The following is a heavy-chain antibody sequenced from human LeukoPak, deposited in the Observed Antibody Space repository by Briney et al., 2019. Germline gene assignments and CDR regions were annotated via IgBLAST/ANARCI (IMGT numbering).Heavy chain of an antibody. J-gene: IGHJ4*02. CDR3: ARAACSSVRCSGGFSN. CDR2: TGGSSSDI. D-gene: IGHD2-2*01. Sequence: QPGGSLRLSCAASGFTFDDYAMVWVRQAPGKGLEWVSGTGGSSSDIAYAESVKGRFTISRDNAKNSLYLQMNGLRVEDTALYYCARAACSSVRCSGGFSNWGPGTLVTVSS. CDR1: GFTFDDYA. V-gene: IGHV3-9*01.